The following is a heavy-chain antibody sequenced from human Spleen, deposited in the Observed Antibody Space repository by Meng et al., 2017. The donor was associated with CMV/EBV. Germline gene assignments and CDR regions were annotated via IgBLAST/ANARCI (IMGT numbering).Heavy chain of an antibody. CDR3: ARDPWCTL. CDR1: GSTFSRFW. CDR2: IKQDGSEK. J-gene: IGHJ4*02. Sequence: GGSLRLSCAVSGSTFSRFWMSWVRQAPGRGLEWVANIKQDGSEKNYVDSVKGRFTISRDNAKNSLFLQMSSRRAEDTAVYYCARDPWCTLWGQGTLVTVSS. D-gene: IGHD2-8*01. V-gene: IGHV3-7*01.